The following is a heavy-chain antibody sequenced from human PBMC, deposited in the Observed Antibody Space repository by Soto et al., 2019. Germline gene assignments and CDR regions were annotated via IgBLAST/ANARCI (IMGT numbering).Heavy chain of an antibody. CDR1: SGSISTYNW. J-gene: IGHJ4*02. Sequence: QVQLQESGPGLVKPSGTLSLTCAVSSGSISTYNWWIWVRQPPGKGLEWIGEIYHSGSTNYNPSLKSRVTISVDKSKNQFSLKLSSVTAADTAVYYCARNYCRDDSCYSGPNQYFDSWGQGTLVTVSS. CDR2: IYHSGST. D-gene: IGHD2-15*01. CDR3: ARNYCRDDSCYSGPNQYFDS. V-gene: IGHV4-4*02.